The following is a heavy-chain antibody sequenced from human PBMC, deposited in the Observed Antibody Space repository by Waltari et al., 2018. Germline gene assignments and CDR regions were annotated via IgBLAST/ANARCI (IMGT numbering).Heavy chain of an antibody. Sequence: QVQLVQSGSGVKKPGSSVEVSCQASGGAFSSSAFSCVRPAPGPGLGWRGRVIPIFGTANYAQKFQGRVTITADKSTSTAYMELSSLRSEDTAVYYCARSDRPPPYYYGSGSYYNAPDVWGQGTTVTVSS. V-gene: IGHV1-69*08. J-gene: IGHJ6*02. CDR3: ARSDRPPPYYYGSGSYYNAPDV. D-gene: IGHD3-10*01. CDR2: VIPIFGTA. CDR1: GGAFSSSA.